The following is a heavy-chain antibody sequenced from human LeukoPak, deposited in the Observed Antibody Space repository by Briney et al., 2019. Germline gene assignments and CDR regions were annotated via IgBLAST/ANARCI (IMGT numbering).Heavy chain of an antibody. CDR2: ITSSSTYT. J-gene: IGHJ6*03. V-gene: IGHV3-21*01. CDR3: VGLYYYMDV. CDR1: GFSFSSYN. Sequence: GGSLRLSCAASGFSFSSYNMNWVRLTPGKGLEWVSSITSSSTYTFYADSVKGRFTISRDNAKNSLDLEMNGLRDEDTAVYYSVGLYYYMDVWGKGTTVTVSS.